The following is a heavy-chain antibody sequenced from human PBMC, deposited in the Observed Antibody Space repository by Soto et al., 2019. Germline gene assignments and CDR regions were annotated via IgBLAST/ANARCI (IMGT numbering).Heavy chain of an antibody. Sequence: GGSLRLSCAASGFTFSIYAMTWVRQASGKGLEWVGRIRSKSNKYATLYAASVKGRFTISRDDSQNTAYLQMESLKSEDTAVYYCSSGSYYSSYWGQGTLVTVSS. D-gene: IGHD1-26*01. CDR2: IRSKSNKYAT. CDR1: GFTFSIYA. V-gene: IGHV3-73*01. CDR3: SSGSYYSSY. J-gene: IGHJ4*02.